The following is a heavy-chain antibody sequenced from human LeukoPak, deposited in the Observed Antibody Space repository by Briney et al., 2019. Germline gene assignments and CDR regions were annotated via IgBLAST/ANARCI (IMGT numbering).Heavy chain of an antibody. CDR1: GYTFTGYY. J-gene: IGHJ4*02. CDR2: INPNSGGT. D-gene: IGHD3-22*01. V-gene: IGHV1-2*06. Sequence: ASVKVSCTASGYTFTGYYMHWVRQAPGQGLEWMGRINPNSGGTNYAQKFQGRVTMTRDTSISTAYMELSRLRSDDTAVYYCARASYYYDSSGYYPLDYWGQGTLVTVSS. CDR3: ARASYYYDSSGYYPLDY.